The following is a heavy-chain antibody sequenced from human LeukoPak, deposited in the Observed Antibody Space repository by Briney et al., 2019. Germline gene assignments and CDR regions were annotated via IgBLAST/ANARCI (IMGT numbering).Heavy chain of an antibody. CDR2: IYDSGST. D-gene: IGHD1-26*01. V-gene: IGHV4-30-4*01. J-gene: IGHJ4*02. Sequence: SETLSLTCTVSSASIRSGDYYWSWIRQPPGKGLEWIGYIYDSGSTYYNPSLKSRITISVDTSENRFSLKLSSVTATDTAVYYCAGLVGRYSTGMYYYFDYWGPGTLVTVSS. CDR1: SASIRSGDYY. CDR3: AGLVGRYSTGMYYYFDY.